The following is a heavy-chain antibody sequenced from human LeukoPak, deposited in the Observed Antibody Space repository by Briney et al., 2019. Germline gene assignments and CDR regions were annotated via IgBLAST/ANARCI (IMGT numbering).Heavy chain of an antibody. CDR1: GGSFSGYY. D-gene: IGHD6-19*01. CDR3: ARAGGQWLENYFDY. V-gene: IGHV4-34*01. Sequence: SETLSLTCAVYGGSFSGYYWSWIRQPPGKGLEWIGEINHSGSTYYNPSLKSRVTISVDTSKNQFSLQLNSVTPEDTAVYYCARAGGQWLENYFDYWGQGTLVTVSS. CDR2: INHSGST. J-gene: IGHJ4*02.